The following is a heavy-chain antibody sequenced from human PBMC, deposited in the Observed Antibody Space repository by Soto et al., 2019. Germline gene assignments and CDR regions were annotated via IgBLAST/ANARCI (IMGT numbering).Heavy chain of an antibody. CDR3: ARDGGYDSSGSSFDY. CDR2: IYYSGST. V-gene: IGHV4-30-4*01. Sequence: QVQLQESGPGLVKPSQTLSLTCTVSGGSISSGDYYWSWIRQPPGKGLEWIGYIYYSGSTYYNPSLKSRVTISVDTSKNQSSLKLSSVTAADTAVYYCARDGGYDSSGSSFDYWGQGTLVTVSS. D-gene: IGHD3-22*01. J-gene: IGHJ4*02. CDR1: GGSISSGDYY.